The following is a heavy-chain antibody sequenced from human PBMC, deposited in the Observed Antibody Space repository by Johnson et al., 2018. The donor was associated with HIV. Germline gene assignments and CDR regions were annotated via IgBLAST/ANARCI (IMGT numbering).Heavy chain of an antibody. CDR1: GFIFSRSW. V-gene: IGHV3-74*02. CDR3: AKGENDYGDYGLDAFDI. J-gene: IGHJ3*02. D-gene: IGHD4-17*01. Sequence: MLLVESGGGVVQPGGSLRLSCAASGFIFSRSWMHWVRQVPGKGLVWVSRSNSDGSRTTYADSVKGRFTISSDKAKNTLHLQMNSLRAEDTAVYYCAKGENDYGDYGLDAFDIWGQGTMVTVSS. CDR2: SNSDGSRT.